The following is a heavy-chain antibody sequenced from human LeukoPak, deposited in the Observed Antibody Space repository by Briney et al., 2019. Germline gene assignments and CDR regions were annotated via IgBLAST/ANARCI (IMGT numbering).Heavy chain of an antibody. CDR2: IIPIFGTA. D-gene: IGHD3-22*01. J-gene: IGHJ4*02. CDR3: ARSEYYYDSSGYYFDY. Sequence: SVKVSCKASGGTFSSYAISWVRQAPGQGLEWMGRIIPIFGTANYAQKFQGRVTITTDESTSTAYMELSSLRSEDTAVYYCARSEYYYDSSGYYFDYWGQGTPVTVSS. V-gene: IGHV1-69*05. CDR1: GGTFSSYA.